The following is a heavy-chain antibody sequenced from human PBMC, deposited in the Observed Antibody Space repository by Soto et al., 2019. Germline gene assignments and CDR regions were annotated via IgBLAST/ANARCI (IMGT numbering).Heavy chain of an antibody. V-gene: IGHV5-51*01. CDR2: IYPGDSDT. Sequence: GESLKISCKGSGYSFTSYWIGWVRQMPGKGLEWMGIIYPGDSDTRYSPSFQGQVTISADKSISTAYLQWSSLKASDTAMYYCARIEQRGAAFYYYYYMDVWGKGTTVTVSS. D-gene: IGHD6-25*01. J-gene: IGHJ6*03. CDR3: ARIEQRGAAFYYYYYMDV. CDR1: GYSFTSYW.